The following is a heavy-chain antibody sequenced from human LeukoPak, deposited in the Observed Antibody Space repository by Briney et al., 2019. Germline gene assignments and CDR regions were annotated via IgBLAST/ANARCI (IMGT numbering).Heavy chain of an antibody. V-gene: IGHV3-7*01. CDR1: GFTFSNYW. D-gene: IGHD5/OR15-5a*01. CDR3: ARDRDVGRGSYRVSHDY. Sequence: PGGSLRLSCSASGFTFSNYWMSWVRQAPGKGLEWVANIKQDGSEKYYVDSVKGRFTISRDNAKNSLYLQMNSLRAEDTAVYYCARDRDVGRGSYRVSHDYWGQGTLVTVSS. CDR2: IKQDGSEK. J-gene: IGHJ4*02.